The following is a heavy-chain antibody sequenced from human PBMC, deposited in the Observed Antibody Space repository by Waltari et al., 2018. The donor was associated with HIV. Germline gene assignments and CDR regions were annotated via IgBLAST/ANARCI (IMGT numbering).Heavy chain of an antibody. J-gene: IGHJ2*01. CDR1: GYTFTCYG. Sequence: QVQLVQSGAEVKKPGASVKVSCKASGYTFTCYGISWVRPAPGHGLAWMGCVSAYKGNPIYATKVQGRCTVSTETSTSTAYMELRSLRSDDTAVYYCASVGDYYDSSGYPSYWYFDLWGRGTLVTVSS. D-gene: IGHD3-22*01. CDR2: VSAYKGNP. V-gene: IGHV1-18*01. CDR3: ASVGDYYDSSGYPSYWYFDL.